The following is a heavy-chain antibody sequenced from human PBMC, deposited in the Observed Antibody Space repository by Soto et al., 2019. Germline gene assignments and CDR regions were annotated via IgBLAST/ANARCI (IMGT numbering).Heavy chain of an antibody. CDR1: GFTFSSYD. CDR3: ARGLSSGYSFDAFDI. V-gene: IGHV3-13*01. J-gene: IGHJ3*02. Sequence: GGSLRLSCAASGFTFSSYDMHWVRQATGKGLEWVSAIGTAGDTYYPSSVKGRFTISRENAKNSLYLQMNSLRAEDTAVYYCARGLSSGYSFDAFDIWGQGTMVTVSS. D-gene: IGHD3-22*01. CDR2: IGTAGDT.